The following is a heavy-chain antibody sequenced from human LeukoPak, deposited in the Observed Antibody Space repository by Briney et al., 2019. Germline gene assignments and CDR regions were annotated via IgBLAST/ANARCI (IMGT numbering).Heavy chain of an antibody. Sequence: GALVKVSCKASGYTFTSYYMHWVRQAPGQGLEWMGIINPSGGSTSYAQKFQGRVTMTRDTSTSTVYMELSSLRSEDTAVYYCARVRQLAEIDYWGQGTLVTVSS. CDR2: INPSGGST. CDR1: GYTFTSYY. CDR3: ARVRQLAEIDY. V-gene: IGHV1-46*01. D-gene: IGHD6-13*01. J-gene: IGHJ4*02.